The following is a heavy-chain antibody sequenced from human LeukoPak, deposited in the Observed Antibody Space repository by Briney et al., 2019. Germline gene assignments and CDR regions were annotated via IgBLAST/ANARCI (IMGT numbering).Heavy chain of an antibody. CDR2: ISWNSGSI. D-gene: IGHD6-13*01. Sequence: GGSLRLSCAASGFTFDDYAMHWVRQAPGKGLEWVSGISWNSGSIGYADSVKGRFTISRDNAKNSLYLQMNSLRAEDTALYYCAKAWGLSEQQLGNYGGQGTLVTVSS. J-gene: IGHJ4*02. CDR3: AKAWGLSEQQLGNY. CDR1: GFTFDDYA. V-gene: IGHV3-9*01.